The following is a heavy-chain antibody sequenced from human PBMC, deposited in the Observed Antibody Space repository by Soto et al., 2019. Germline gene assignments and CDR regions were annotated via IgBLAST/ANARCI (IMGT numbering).Heavy chain of an antibody. CDR3: ASATSIAVAGKET. CDR2: ISFYNGHT. Sequence: QVQLVQSGGKVKKPGASVKVSCKASGDTVTKYGISWVRQAPGQGLEWLGWISFYNGHTNYALKFQDRITFTTDTSTSTASTELRSLSSDDTAVYYCASATSIAVAGKETWGQGTLVTVSS. V-gene: IGHV1-18*01. CDR1: GDTVTKYG. J-gene: IGHJ4*02. D-gene: IGHD6-19*01.